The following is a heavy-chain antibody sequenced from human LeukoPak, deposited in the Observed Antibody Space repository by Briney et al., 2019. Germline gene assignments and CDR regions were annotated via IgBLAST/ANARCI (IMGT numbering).Heavy chain of an antibody. Sequence: GRSLRLSCAAAGFTFSSYAMHWVRPAPGKGLEWVAVISYDGSNKYYADSVKGRFTMSRDNSKNTLYLQMNSLRAEDTAVYYCARDDRWFGELSNYGMDVWGQGTMVTVSS. CDR1: GFTFSSYA. CDR3: ARDDRWFGELSNYGMDV. D-gene: IGHD3-10*01. J-gene: IGHJ6*02. CDR2: ISYDGSNK. V-gene: IGHV3-30-3*01.